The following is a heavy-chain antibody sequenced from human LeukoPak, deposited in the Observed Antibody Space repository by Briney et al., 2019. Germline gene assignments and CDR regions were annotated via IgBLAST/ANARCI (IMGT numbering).Heavy chain of an antibody. Sequence: KPSETLSLTCTVSGGSISNNYWSWFRQPPGKGLEWIGYIYYSGSTNYNPSLKSRVTISVDTSKSQFSLKLSSVTAADTAVYYCASHKGFWGQGTLATVSS. CDR3: ASHKGF. V-gene: IGHV4-59*01. CDR1: GGSISNNY. J-gene: IGHJ4*02. CDR2: IYYSGST.